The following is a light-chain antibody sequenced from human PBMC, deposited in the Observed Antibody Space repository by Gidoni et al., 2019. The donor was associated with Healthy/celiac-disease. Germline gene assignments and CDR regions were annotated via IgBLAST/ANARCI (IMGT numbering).Light chain of an antibody. J-gene: IGKJ1*01. CDR3: QQRYSTPWT. CDR2: AAS. CDR1: QSISNY. V-gene: IGKV1-39*01. Sequence: DIQMTQSPSSLSASVGDRVTITCRASQSISNYLNWYQQKPGKAPKLLIYAASSLQSGVPSRFSGRGSGTDFTITINSLQPEDFATYYCQQRYSTPWTFGQGTKVEIK.